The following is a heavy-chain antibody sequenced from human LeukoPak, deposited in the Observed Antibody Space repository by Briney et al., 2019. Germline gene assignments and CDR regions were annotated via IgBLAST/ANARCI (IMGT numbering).Heavy chain of an antibody. CDR2: ISSSSGDI. CDR1: GFIFSTYA. CDR3: VRDYGGSSGAFDL. D-gene: IGHD4-23*01. Sequence: GGSLRLSCRASGFIFSTYALNWVRRAPGQGLEWVSSISSSSGDIYYTDSVKGRFTISRDNARKSLYLQMNSLRVEDTAVYYCVRDYGGSSGAFDLWGQGTMVTVSS. J-gene: IGHJ3*01. V-gene: IGHV3-21*01.